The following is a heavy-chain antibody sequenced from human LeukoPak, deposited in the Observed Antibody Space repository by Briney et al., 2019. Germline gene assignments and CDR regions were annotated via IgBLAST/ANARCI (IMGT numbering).Heavy chain of an antibody. CDR2: IRYDGSNK. D-gene: IGHD3-10*01. CDR1: GFTFSSYG. V-gene: IGHV3-30*02. J-gene: IGHJ6*02. Sequence: GSLRLSCAASGFTFSSYGMHWVRQAPGKGLEWVAFIRYDGSNKYYADSVKGRFTISRDNAKNSLYLQMNSLRAEDTAVYYCARDRRITMVRGAANYYGMDVWGQGTTVTVSS. CDR3: ARDRRITMVRGAANYYGMDV.